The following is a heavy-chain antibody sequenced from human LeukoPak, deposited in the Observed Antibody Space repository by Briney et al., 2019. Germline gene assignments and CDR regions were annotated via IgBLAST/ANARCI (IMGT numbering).Heavy chain of an antibody. CDR3: ARGGGSYKFDY. D-gene: IGHD1-26*01. CDR2: ICASGTT. V-gene: IGHV4-4*07. Sequence: SETLSLTCTVSGASIGSYCWSWVRQPAGTGLEWLGRICASGTTIYSSSLKSRVTMSVDTSKNQLSLKLSSVTAADTAVYYCARGGGSYKFDYWGQGSLVTVSS. J-gene: IGHJ4*02. CDR1: GASIGSYC.